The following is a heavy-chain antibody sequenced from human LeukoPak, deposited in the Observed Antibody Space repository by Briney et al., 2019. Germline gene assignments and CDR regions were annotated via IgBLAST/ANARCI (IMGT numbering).Heavy chain of an antibody. D-gene: IGHD5-18*01. Sequence: SETLSLTCTASGGSISSYYWSWIRQPAGKGLEWIGRIYTSGSTNYNPSLKSRVTMSVDTSKNQFSLKLNSVTAADTAVYYCVRDGQGYSYGYDYWGQGTLVTVSS. CDR2: IYTSGST. CDR3: VRDGQGYSYGYDY. V-gene: IGHV4-4*07. J-gene: IGHJ4*02. CDR1: GGSISSYY.